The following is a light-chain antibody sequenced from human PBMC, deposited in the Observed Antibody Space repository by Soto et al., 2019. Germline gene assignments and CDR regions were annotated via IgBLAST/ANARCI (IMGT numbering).Light chain of an antibody. V-gene: IGKV1-8*01. CDR3: QQYYSYPLT. CDR2: AAS. CDR1: QGISSY. Sequence: IQMTQSPSSLSASTGDRVTITCRASQGISSYLAWYQQKPGKAPKLLIYAASTLQSGVPSRFSGSGSGTDFTLTISCLQSEDFATYYCQQYYSYPLTFGGGGNVDIK. J-gene: IGKJ4*01.